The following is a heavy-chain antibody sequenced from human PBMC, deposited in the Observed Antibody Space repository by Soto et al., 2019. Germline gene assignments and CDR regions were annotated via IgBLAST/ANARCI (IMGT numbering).Heavy chain of an antibody. CDR3: AMTTVTYPDYFYF. Sequence: QLRLQESGPRLVKPSETLYLTCTVSGASMTSISYYWGCVRQPPGLGLEWIGTIYYNGSTYYSPTLKCRVTISVDTSRNHLPLSLRSVTAADTAMYYCAMTTVTYPDYFYFWGQGALVTVSS. V-gene: IGHV4-39*02. J-gene: IGHJ4*02. CDR1: GASMTSISYY. D-gene: IGHD4-17*01. CDR2: IYYNGST.